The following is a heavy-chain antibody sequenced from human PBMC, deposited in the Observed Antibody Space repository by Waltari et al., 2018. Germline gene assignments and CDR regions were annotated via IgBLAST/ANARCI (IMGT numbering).Heavy chain of an antibody. D-gene: IGHD6-25*01. CDR3: ARGKQRNWFDP. V-gene: IGHV1-2*06. J-gene: IGHJ5*02. Sequence: QVQLVQSGAEVKKPGASVKVSCKASGYTFTGYYMHWVRQAPGQGLEWMGRINPNSGGTTYAQKFQGRVTMTRDTSISTAYMELSRLRSDDTAVYYCARGKQRNWFDPWGQGTLVTVSS. CDR1: GYTFTGYY. CDR2: INPNSGGT.